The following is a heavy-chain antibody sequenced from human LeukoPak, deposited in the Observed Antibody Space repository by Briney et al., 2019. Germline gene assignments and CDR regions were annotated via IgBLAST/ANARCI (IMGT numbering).Heavy chain of an antibody. CDR3: AKDAPYYYDSSGYGVY. V-gene: IGHV3-30*02. Sequence: GGSLRLSXAASGFTFSSYGMHWVRQAPGKGLEWVAFIRYDGSNKYYADSVKGRFTISRDNSKNTLYLQMNSLRAEDTAVYYCAKDAPYYYDSSGYGVYWGQGTLVTVSS. D-gene: IGHD3-22*01. CDR2: IRYDGSNK. J-gene: IGHJ4*02. CDR1: GFTFSSYG.